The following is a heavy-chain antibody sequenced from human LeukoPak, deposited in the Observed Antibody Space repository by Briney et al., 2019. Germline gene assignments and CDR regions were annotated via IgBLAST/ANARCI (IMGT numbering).Heavy chain of an antibody. D-gene: IGHD2-15*01. CDR3: ARESCSGGSCYSGLVAFDI. CDR1: GFTFSSYC. Sequence: PGGSLRLSCAASGFTFSSYCMSWVRQAPGKGLEWVANIKQDGSEKYYVDSVKGRFTISRGNDKNSLYLQMNSLRAEDTAVYYCARESCSGGSCYSGLVAFDIWGQGTMVTVSS. CDR2: IKQDGSEK. J-gene: IGHJ3*02. V-gene: IGHV3-7*01.